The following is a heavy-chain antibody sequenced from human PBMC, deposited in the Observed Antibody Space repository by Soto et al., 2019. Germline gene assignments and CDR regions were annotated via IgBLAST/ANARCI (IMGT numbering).Heavy chain of an antibody. V-gene: IGHV4-59*01. CDR3: ARLHVGYDQPPFDY. Sequence: PSDTLSLTCTVSGGSISIYYWSWIRQPPGKGLEWIGYIYYSGSTNYNPSLKSRVTISVDTSKNQFSLKLSSVTAADTAVYYCARLHVGYDQPPFDYWGQGTLVTVSS. CDR2: IYYSGST. D-gene: IGHD5-12*01. J-gene: IGHJ4*02. CDR1: GGSISIYY.